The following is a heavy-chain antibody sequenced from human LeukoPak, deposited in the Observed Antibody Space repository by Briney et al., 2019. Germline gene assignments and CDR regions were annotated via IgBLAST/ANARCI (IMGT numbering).Heavy chain of an antibody. CDR2: IYHSGST. V-gene: IGHV4-39*07. D-gene: IGHD2-15*01. CDR1: GGSISSGDYY. CDR3: ARAGYCSGGSCYFTR. J-gene: IGHJ4*02. Sequence: SQTLSLTCTVSGGSISSGDYYWSWIRQPAGKGLEWIGSIYHSGSTYYNPSLKSRVTISVDTSKNQFSLKLSSVTAADTAVYYCARAGYCSGGSCYFTRWGQGTLATVSS.